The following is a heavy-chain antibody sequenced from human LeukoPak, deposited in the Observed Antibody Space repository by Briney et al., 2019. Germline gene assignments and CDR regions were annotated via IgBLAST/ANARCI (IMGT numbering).Heavy chain of an antibody. CDR1: GYSISSGYY. J-gene: IGHJ4*02. CDR3: AREEWLPTPREDY. D-gene: IGHD3-3*01. Sequence: SETLSLTCTVSGYSISSGYYWGWIRQPPGKGLEWIGSIYHSGSTYYNPSLKSRVTISVDTSKNQFSLKLSSVTAADTAVYYCAREEWLPTPREDYWGQGTLVTVSS. CDR2: IYHSGST. V-gene: IGHV4-38-2*02.